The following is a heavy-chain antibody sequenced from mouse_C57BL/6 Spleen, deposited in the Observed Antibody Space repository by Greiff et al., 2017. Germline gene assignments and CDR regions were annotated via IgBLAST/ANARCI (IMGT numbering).Heavy chain of an antibody. Sequence: VQLQQSGAELVKPGASVKLSCTASGFNITDYYMHWVKQRTEQGLEWIGRIDPEDGETKYAPKFPGKATITADTSSNTAYLQLSNLTSEYSAVNYCARVADYWGQGTTLTVSS. CDR2: IDPEDGET. D-gene: IGHD1-1*01. CDR1: GFNITDYY. V-gene: IGHV14-2*01. CDR3: ARVADY. J-gene: IGHJ2*01.